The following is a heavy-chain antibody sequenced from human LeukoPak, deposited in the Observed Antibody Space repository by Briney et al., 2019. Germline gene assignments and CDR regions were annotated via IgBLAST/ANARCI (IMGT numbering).Heavy chain of an antibody. CDR3: ARDADCSGGSCYSNWFDP. CDR2: ISYDGSNK. D-gene: IGHD2-15*01. V-gene: IGHV3-30-3*01. CDR1: GFTFSSYA. Sequence: PGGSLRLSCAASGFTFSSYAMHWVRQAPGKGLEGVAVISYDGSNKYYADSVKGGFTISRDNSKNTLYLQMNSLRAEDTAVYYCARDADCSGGSCYSNWFDPWGQGTLVTVSS. J-gene: IGHJ5*02.